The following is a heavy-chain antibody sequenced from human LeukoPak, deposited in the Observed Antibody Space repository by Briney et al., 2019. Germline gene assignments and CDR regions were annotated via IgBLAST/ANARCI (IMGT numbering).Heavy chain of an antibody. CDR2: IKQDGSEK. J-gene: IGHJ4*02. CDR1: GFTFRSFW. D-gene: IGHD6-13*01. Sequence: PGGSLRLSCAASGFTFRSFWMSWVRQAPGKGLEWVANIKQDGSEKYYVDSVKGRFTISRDNAKNPLYLQMNSLRAEDTAVYYCARDGLSAALGYWGQGTLVTVSS. V-gene: IGHV3-7*01. CDR3: ARDGLSAALGY.